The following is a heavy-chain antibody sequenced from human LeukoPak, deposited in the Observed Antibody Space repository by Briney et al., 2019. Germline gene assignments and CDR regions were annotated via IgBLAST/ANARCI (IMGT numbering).Heavy chain of an antibody. Sequence: GGSLRLSCAASGFTFSSYAMHWVRQAPGKGLEWVAVISYDGSNKYYADSVKGRFTISRDNSKNTLYLQMNSLRAEDTAVYYCARAGGFGELLLRYWGQGTLVTVSS. CDR1: GFTFSSYA. CDR2: ISYDGSNK. V-gene: IGHV3-30*19. D-gene: IGHD3-10*01. CDR3: ARAGGFGELLLRY. J-gene: IGHJ4*02.